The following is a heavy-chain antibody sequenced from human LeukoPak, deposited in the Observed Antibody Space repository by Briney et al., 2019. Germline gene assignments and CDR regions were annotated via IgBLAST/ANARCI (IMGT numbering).Heavy chain of an antibody. D-gene: IGHD4-17*01. CDR1: GGSISSYY. CDR3: ARGGTVTLDY. CDR2: IYYSGST. Sequence: SETLSLTCTVSGGSISSYYWSWIRQPPGKGLEWIGYIYYSGSTNYNPSLKSRVTISVNTSKNQFSLKLSSVTAADTAVYYCARGGTVTLDYWGQGTLVTVSS. J-gene: IGHJ4*02. V-gene: IGHV4-59*01.